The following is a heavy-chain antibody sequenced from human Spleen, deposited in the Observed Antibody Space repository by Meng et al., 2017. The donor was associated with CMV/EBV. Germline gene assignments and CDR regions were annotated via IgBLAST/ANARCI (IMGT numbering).Heavy chain of an antibody. CDR3: ARDASPVVPVAMVRYYYYPMDV. J-gene: IGHJ6*02. CDR2: INSDGSST. D-gene: IGHD2-2*01. CDR1: GFTFSSYW. V-gene: IGHV3-74*01. Sequence: GGSLRLSCAASGFTFSSYWMHWVRQAPGKGLVWVSRINSDGSSTSYADSVKGRFTISRDNAKNTLYLQMNSLRAEDTAVYYCARDASPVVPVAMVRYYYYPMDVWGQGTTVTVSS.